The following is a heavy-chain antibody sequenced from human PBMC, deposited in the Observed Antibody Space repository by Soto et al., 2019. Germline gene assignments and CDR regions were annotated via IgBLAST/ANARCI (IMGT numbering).Heavy chain of an antibody. CDR2: INPNSGGT. CDR3: ARESLDRDDAFDI. Sequence: PGESLKISCKGSGYSFTNYWISWVRQMPGKGLEWMGRINPNSGGTNSAQKFQGRVTMTRDTSISTAYMELSRLRYDDTAVYYCARESLDRDDAFDIRGQGTMVTVSS. CDR1: GYSFTNYW. J-gene: IGHJ3*02. V-gene: IGHV1-2*02. D-gene: IGHD1-1*01.